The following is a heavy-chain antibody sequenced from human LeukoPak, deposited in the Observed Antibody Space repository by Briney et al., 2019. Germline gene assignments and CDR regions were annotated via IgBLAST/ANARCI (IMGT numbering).Heavy chain of an antibody. CDR2: ISSSGSTI. J-gene: IGHJ6*04. D-gene: IGHD3-10*02. CDR1: GFTFSSYD. Sequence: GGSLRLSCAASGFTFSSYDMNWVRQAPGKGLEWVSYISSSGSTIYYADSVKGRFTISRDNAKDSLYLQMNSLRAEDTAVYYCAELGITMIGGVWGKGATVTISS. CDR3: AELGITMIGGV. V-gene: IGHV3-48*03.